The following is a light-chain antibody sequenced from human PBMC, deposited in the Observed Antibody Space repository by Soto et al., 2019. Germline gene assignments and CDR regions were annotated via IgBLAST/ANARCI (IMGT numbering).Light chain of an antibody. J-gene: IGLJ1*01. CDR1: ISDVGAYNY. Sequence: QSAMTPARSVSGSPGQSFTISCTGTISDVGAYNYVSWYQQHPGKAPKLMTYDVSKRPSGVPDRFSGYKSGNTASLTISGLQAEDEADYYCCSYADNYSYVFGTGTKVTVL. CDR3: CSYADNYSYV. CDR2: DVS. V-gene: IGLV2-11*01.